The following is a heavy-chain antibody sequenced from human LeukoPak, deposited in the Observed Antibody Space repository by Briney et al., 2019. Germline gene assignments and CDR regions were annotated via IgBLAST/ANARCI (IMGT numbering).Heavy chain of an antibody. CDR2: MSVSSGLI. J-gene: IGHJ4*02. CDR3: AREFAGSASGAGY. V-gene: IGHV3-21*01. CDR1: GFTFSSYS. D-gene: IGHD1-26*01. Sequence: PGGSLRLSCAAFGFTFSSYSMNWVRQAPGKGLEWVSSMSVSSGLIYYADSVKGRFTISRDNAKSSLYLQMNRLRVEDTAVYYCAREFAGSASGAGYWGQGTLVTVSS.